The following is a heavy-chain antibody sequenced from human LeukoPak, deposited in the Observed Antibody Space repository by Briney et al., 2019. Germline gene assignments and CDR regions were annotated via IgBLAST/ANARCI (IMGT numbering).Heavy chain of an antibody. CDR3: AKDRNDFWSSYFGY. CDR2: ISGSGGST. Sequence: PGGSLRLSCAASGFTFSSYAMSWVRQAPGKGLEWVSAISGSGGSTYYADSVKGRFTISRDNSKHTLYLQMNSLRAEDTAVYYCAKDRNDFWSSYFGYWGQGTLVTVSS. D-gene: IGHD3-3*01. V-gene: IGHV3-23*01. CDR1: GFTFSSYA. J-gene: IGHJ4*02.